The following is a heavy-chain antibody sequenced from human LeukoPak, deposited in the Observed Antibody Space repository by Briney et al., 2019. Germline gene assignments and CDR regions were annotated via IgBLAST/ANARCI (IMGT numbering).Heavy chain of an antibody. CDR3: ARATGDYVWGSFRSHYAS. D-gene: IGHD3-16*02. CDR1: GYTFTGYY. CDR2: INPNSGGT. Sequence: GASVKVSCKASGYTFTGYYMHWVRQAPGQGLEWMGWINPNSGGTNYAQKFQGRVTMTRDTSISTAYMELSSLSSDDTAVYYCARATGDYVWGSFRSHYASWGQGSLVTVSS. J-gene: IGHJ4*02. V-gene: IGHV1-2*02.